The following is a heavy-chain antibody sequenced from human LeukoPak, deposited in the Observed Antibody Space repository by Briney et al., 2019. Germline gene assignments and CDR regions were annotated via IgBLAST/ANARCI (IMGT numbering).Heavy chain of an antibody. CDR3: ARHEYSGSYYGLSWFDP. D-gene: IGHD1-26*01. Sequence: KPSETLSLTCTVSGGSISSSGYYWGWIRQPPGEGLEWIASIYYSGSTYYNPSLKSRVTISVDTSKNQLSLKLSSLTAADTAVYYCARHEYSGSYYGLSWFDPWGQGTLVTVSS. J-gene: IGHJ5*02. V-gene: IGHV4-39*01. CDR2: IYYSGST. CDR1: GGSISSSGYY.